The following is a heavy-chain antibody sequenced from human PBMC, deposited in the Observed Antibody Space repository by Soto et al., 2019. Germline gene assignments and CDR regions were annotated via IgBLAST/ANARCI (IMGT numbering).Heavy chain of an antibody. V-gene: IGHV1-18*01. CDR1: CYTFTSYG. CDR2: ISAYNGNT. CDR3: ARNLMYNWFDS. Sequence: GASVKVSCKSPCYTFTSYGITLLRQAPRQGLEWMGWISAYNGNTNYAQKLQGRVTMTTDTSTSTAYMELRSLRSDDTAVYYCARNLMYNWFDSWGQGTLVTVSS. J-gene: IGHJ5*01. D-gene: IGHD2-8*01.